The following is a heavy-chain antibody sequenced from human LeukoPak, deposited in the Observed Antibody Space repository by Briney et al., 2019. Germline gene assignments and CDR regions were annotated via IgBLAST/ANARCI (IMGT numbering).Heavy chain of an antibody. Sequence: SETLSLTCTVSGGSISTYYWSWIRQPPGKGLEWIGYIFYSGSTNYNPSLKSRVTMSVDTSKNQFSLKLSSVTAADTAVYYCARVLLWFGESMGNWFDPWGQGTLVTVSS. CDR3: ARVLLWFGESMGNWFDP. J-gene: IGHJ5*02. CDR1: GGSISTYY. V-gene: IGHV4-59*12. CDR2: IFYSGST. D-gene: IGHD3-10*01.